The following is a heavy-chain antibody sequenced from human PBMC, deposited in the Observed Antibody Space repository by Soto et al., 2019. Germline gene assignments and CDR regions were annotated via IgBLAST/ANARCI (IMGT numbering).Heavy chain of an antibody. V-gene: IGHV3-21*01. Sequence: GGSLRLSCAASGFTFSSYSMNWVSQAPGKGLEWVSSISSSSSYIYYADSVKGRFTISRDNAKNSLYLQMNSLRAEDTAVYYCARYTMVRGVIITLHYYYYMAVWGKGTTVTVSS. CDR1: GFTFSSYS. J-gene: IGHJ6*03. CDR2: ISSSSSYI. CDR3: ARYTMVRGVIITLHYYYYMAV. D-gene: IGHD3-10*01.